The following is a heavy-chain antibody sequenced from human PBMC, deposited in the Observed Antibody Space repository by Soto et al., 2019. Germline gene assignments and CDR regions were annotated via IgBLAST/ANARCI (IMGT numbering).Heavy chain of an antibody. J-gene: IGHJ4*02. D-gene: IGHD3-22*01. CDR1: GYTFTYYT. Sequence: ASVKVSCKASGYTFTYYTVHWVRQAPGQRLEWMGWINAGDGNTKYSPNFQGRVTITKDTSASTVYMELSSLRSEDTAVYFCTRDYYDSSGYYPKFDYWGQGILVTVSS. CDR3: TRDYYDSSGYYPKFDY. CDR2: INAGDGNT. V-gene: IGHV1-3*01.